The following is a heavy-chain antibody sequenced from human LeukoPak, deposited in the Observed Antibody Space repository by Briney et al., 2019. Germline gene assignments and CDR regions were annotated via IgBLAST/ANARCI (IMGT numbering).Heavy chain of an antibody. CDR3: ARDAGSDYGSGSYYIGY. J-gene: IGHJ4*02. D-gene: IGHD3-10*01. CDR2: ISGSGGST. Sequence: GGSLRVSCAASGFTFSNYAMSWVRQAPGKGLEWVSGISGSGGSTYYADSVKGRFTISRDNSKNTLYLQMSSLRAEDTAVYYCARDAGSDYGSGSYYIGYWSQGTLGTVSS. CDR1: GFTFSNYA. V-gene: IGHV3-23*01.